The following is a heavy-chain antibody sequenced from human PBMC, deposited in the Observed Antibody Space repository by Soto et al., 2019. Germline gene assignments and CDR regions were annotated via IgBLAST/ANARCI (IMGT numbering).Heavy chain of an antibody. D-gene: IGHD6-19*01. J-gene: IGHJ5*02. CDR3: AKDRLSSGSGVRFDP. V-gene: IGHV3-23*01. CDR2: ISGGGDNT. CDR1: GFTFSSYA. Sequence: PWGSLRLSCAASGFTFSSYAMSWVRQAPGKGLDWVSDISGGGDNTYYADSVRGRFTISRDNSKNTLYLQMNSLRAEDTAKYYCAKDRLSSGSGVRFDPWGQGTLVTVSS.